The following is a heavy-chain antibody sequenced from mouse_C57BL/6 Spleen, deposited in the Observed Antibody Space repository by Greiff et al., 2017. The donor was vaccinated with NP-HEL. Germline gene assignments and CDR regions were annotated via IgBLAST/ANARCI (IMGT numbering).Heavy chain of an antibody. CDR1: GYSITSGYY. V-gene: IGHV3-6*01. Sequence: VQLQQSGPGLVKPSQSLSLTCSVTGYSITSGYYWNWIRQFPGNKLEWMGYISYDGSNNYNPSLKNRIAITRDTSKNQFFLKLNSVTTEDTATYYCAKGHGDFDYWGQGTTLTVSS. J-gene: IGHJ2*01. D-gene: IGHD3-1*01. CDR2: ISYDGSN. CDR3: AKGHGDFDY.